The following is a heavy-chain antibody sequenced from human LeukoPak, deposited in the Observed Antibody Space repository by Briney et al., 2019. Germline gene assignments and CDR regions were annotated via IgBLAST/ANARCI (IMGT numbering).Heavy chain of an antibody. CDR3: AREGDSSSVNDY. V-gene: IGHV3-21*01. Sequence: GGSLRLSCAASGFTFSSYSMNWVRQAPGKGLEWVSSISSSSSYIYYADSVKGRFTISRDNAKNSLYLQMNSLRAEDTAVYYCAREGDSSSVNDYWGQGTLVTASS. D-gene: IGHD6-6*01. CDR1: GFTFSSYS. J-gene: IGHJ4*02. CDR2: ISSSSSYI.